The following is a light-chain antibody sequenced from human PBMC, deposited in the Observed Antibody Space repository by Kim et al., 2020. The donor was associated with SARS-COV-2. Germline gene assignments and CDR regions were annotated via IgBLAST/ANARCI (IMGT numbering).Light chain of an antibody. Sequence: SYELTQPPSVSVSPGQTASVTCTGDDLENRFVCWYQQKPGQPPVLVIYQDTHRPSGIPERFSGSNSGMTATLTITGAQAVDEADYYCQAWDSRTAVFGPGTKVTVL. CDR2: QDT. CDR3: QAWDSRTAV. CDR1: DLENRF. J-gene: IGLJ1*01. V-gene: IGLV3-1*01.